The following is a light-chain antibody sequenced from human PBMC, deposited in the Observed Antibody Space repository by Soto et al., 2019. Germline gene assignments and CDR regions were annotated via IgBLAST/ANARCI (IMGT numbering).Light chain of an antibody. J-gene: IGLJ3*02. V-gene: IGLV1-44*01. CDR3: STWDDNLNGWV. Sequence: QSVLTQPPSASGTPGQRVTISCSGSSSNIGRNTVNWYQQLPGTAPKLLVYFDNQRPSGVPVRFSASRFGSSASLVISGLLSEDEASYHCSTWDDNLNGWVFGGGTKLTVL. CDR2: FDN. CDR1: SSNIGRNT.